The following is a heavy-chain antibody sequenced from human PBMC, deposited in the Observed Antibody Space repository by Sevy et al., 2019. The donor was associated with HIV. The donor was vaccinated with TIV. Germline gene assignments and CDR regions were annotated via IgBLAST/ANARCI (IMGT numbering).Heavy chain of an antibody. CDR3: AREDGKMATSDY. CDR2: IYYSERT. V-gene: IGHV4-59*01. CDR1: GGSISSYY. Sequence: SETLSLTCTVSGGSISSYYWNWFRQPPGKGLEWIGYIYYSERTNYNPSLKSRVTITVDTSKNQFSLRLTSVTAADTAVYYCAREDGKMATSDYLGQGTLVTVSS. J-gene: IGHJ4*02. D-gene: IGHD5-12*01.